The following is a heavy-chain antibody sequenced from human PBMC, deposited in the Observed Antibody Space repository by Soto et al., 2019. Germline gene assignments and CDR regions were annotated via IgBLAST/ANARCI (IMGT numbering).Heavy chain of an antibody. Sequence: QVQLVESGGGLVKPGGSLRLSCAASGFTFSDYYMSWIRQAPGKGLEYISYISNGGSFIYYADSVKGRFAISRDTAKTSRDLQMNSLRAEDTALYYCARHRYYEGSVPGYGMDGWGQGTTVTVSS. CDR3: ARHRYYEGSVPGYGMDG. J-gene: IGHJ6*02. CDR2: ISNGGSFI. V-gene: IGHV3-11*01. CDR1: GFTFSDYY. D-gene: IGHD3-16*01.